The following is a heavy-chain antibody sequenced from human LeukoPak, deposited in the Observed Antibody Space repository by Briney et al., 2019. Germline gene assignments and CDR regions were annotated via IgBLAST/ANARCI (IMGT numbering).Heavy chain of an antibody. CDR2: IKQDGSEK. CDR1: GFTLSNYW. Sequence: PGGSLRLSCTASGFTLSNYWMTWVRQAPGKGLEWVASIKQDGSEKYSVDSVKGRFTISRDNAKNSLYLQMNSLRAEDTAVYYCASFLADYGDYSDAFDIWGQGTMVTVSS. J-gene: IGHJ3*02. V-gene: IGHV3-7*01. D-gene: IGHD4-17*01. CDR3: ASFLADYGDYSDAFDI.